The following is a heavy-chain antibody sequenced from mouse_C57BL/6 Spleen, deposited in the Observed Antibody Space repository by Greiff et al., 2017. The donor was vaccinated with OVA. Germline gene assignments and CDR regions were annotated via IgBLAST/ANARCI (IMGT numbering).Heavy chain of an antibody. CDR1: GFSLTSYG. CDR2: IWSGGST. Sequence: VKLVESGPGLVQPSQSLSITCTVSGFSLTSYGVHWVRQSPGQGLEWLGVIWSGGSTDYNAAFISRLSISKDNSKSQVFFKMNSLQADDTALYSCARSTVVAGDAMDYWGQGTSVTVSS. J-gene: IGHJ4*01. CDR3: ARSTVVAGDAMDY. V-gene: IGHV2-2*01. D-gene: IGHD1-1*01.